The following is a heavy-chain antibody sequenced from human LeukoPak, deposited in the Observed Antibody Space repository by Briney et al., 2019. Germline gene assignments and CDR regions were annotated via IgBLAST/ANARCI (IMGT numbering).Heavy chain of an antibody. Sequence: GGSLRLSCAASGFTFSSYAMSWVRQAPGKGLEWVSAISGSGGLTYYADSVKGRFTISRDNSKNTLYLQMNSLRAEDTAVYYCAKGAVVHYYYGMDVWGQGTTVTVSS. CDR1: GFTFSSYA. D-gene: IGHD3-16*01. J-gene: IGHJ6*02. CDR2: ISGSGGLT. CDR3: AKGAVVHYYYGMDV. V-gene: IGHV3-23*01.